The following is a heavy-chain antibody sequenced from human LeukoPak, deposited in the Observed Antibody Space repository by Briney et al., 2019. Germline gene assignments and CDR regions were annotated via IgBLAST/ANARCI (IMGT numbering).Heavy chain of an antibody. CDR1: EFTFSSYA. Sequence: GRSLRLSCAASEFTFSSYAMTWVRQAPGKGLERVSYISSSGSTIYYADSMKGRFTISRDNAKNSLYLQMNSLRAEDTAVYCCWSSANYYYYYMDVWGKGTTVTVSS. CDR2: ISSSGSTI. D-gene: IGHD3-3*01. CDR3: WSSANYYYYYMDV. J-gene: IGHJ6*03. V-gene: IGHV3-48*04.